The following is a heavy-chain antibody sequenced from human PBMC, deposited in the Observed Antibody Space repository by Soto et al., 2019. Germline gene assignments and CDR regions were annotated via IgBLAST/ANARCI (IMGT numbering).Heavy chain of an antibody. J-gene: IGHJ6*02. CDR3: ARAGRAGNYYYGMDV. V-gene: IGHV1-69*13. CDR2: IIPIFGTA. Sequence: GASVKVSCKASGGTFSSYAISWVRQAPGQGLEWMGGIIPIFGTANYAQKFQGRVTITADESTSTAYMELSSLRSEDTAVYYCARAGRAGNYYYGMDVWGQGTTVTVSS. CDR1: GGTFSSYA.